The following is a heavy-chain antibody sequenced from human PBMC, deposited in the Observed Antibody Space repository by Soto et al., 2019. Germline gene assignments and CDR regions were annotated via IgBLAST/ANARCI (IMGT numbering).Heavy chain of an antibody. CDR1: GYTFTSYG. Sequence: QVQLVQSGAEVKKPGASVKVSCKASGYTFTSYGISWVRQAPGQGLEWMRWISAYNGNTNYAQKLQGRATMTTDTYTSKAYKELSRMRSDDTAVYYCAKVGYSSGWYHFWGQGTLVTVAS. CDR3: AKVGYSSGWYHF. CDR2: ISAYNGNT. J-gene: IGHJ4*02. V-gene: IGHV1-18*01. D-gene: IGHD6-19*01.